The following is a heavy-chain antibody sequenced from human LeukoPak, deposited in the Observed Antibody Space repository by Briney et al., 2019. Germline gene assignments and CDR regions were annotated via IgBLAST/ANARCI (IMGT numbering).Heavy chain of an antibody. CDR1: GYSMSSGYY. CDR3: ARVARHDYTYYPGGSYFDY. V-gene: IGHV4-38-2*02. J-gene: IGHJ4*02. D-gene: IGHD4-11*01. Sequence: SETLSLTCTVSGYSMSSGYYWGWIRQPPERGLEWIGSIYHTGSTYYNPSLKSRVTISVDTSKNQFYLKLSSVTAADTAVYYCARVARHDYTYYPGGSYFDYWGQGTLVTVSS. CDR2: IYHTGST.